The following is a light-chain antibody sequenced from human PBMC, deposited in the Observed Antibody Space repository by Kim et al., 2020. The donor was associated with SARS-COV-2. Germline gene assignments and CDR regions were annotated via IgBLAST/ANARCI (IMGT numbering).Light chain of an antibody. Sequence: GQRFTISCSGSSSNVGLNFVNWYQQLPGTAPKVFIYNDNQRPSGVPDRFSGSRSGTSASLAISGLQSEDEADYYCATWDVSLNGWVFGGGTQLTVL. CDR2: NDN. J-gene: IGLJ3*02. V-gene: IGLV1-44*01. CDR3: ATWDVSLNGWV. CDR1: SSNVGLNF.